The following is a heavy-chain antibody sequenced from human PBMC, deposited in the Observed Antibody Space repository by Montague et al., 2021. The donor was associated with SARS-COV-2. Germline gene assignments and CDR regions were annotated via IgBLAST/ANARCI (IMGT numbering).Heavy chain of an antibody. CDR1: GGSMRRYY. V-gene: IGHV4-59*01. CDR3: ARRGTGNYEILDY. J-gene: IGHJ4*02. CDR2: IYDSGGA. Sequence: SETLSLTCTISGGSMRRYYWTWIRQLPGKELEWIGAIYDSGGARYNPSLKSRVSISVDASKNPFTLRVTSATAAATAVSYCARRGTGNYEILDYWGRGNLVTVSS. D-gene: IGHD3-3*01.